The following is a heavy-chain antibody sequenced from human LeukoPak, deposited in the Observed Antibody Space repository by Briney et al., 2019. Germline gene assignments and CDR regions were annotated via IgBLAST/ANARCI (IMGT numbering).Heavy chain of an antibody. V-gene: IGHV3-30*04. CDR2: ISYDGSNK. Sequence: GRSLRLSCAASGFTFSSYAMHWVRQAPGKGLEWVAVISYDGSNKYYEDSVKGRFTISRDNSKNTLYLQMNSLRAEDTAVYYCARDNGDYYGSAWFDPWGQGTLVTVSS. CDR1: GFTFSSYA. CDR3: ARDNGDYYGSAWFDP. D-gene: IGHD3-10*01. J-gene: IGHJ5*02.